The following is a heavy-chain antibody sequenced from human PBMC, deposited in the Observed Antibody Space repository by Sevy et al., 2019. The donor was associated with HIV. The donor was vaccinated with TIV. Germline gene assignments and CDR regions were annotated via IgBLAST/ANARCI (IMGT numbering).Heavy chain of an antibody. CDR3: STHAGIAAAGRVFDY. V-gene: IGHV3-72*01. D-gene: IGHD6-13*01. J-gene: IGHJ4*02. Sequence: GGSLRLSCAASGFTFSDHYMEWVRQAPWKGLEWVGRTRNKADGYTTEYAASVKGRFTISRDDSENSLYLQMNSLKTEDTAVYYCSTHAGIAAAGRVFDYWGQGALVTVSS. CDR2: TRNKADGYTT. CDR1: GFTFSDHY.